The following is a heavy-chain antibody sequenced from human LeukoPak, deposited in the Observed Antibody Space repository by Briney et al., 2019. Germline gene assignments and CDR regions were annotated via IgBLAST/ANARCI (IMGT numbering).Heavy chain of an antibody. J-gene: IGHJ6*02. Sequence: ASVKVSCKASGGTFSSYAISWVRQAPGQGLEWMGRIIPIFGIANYAQKFQGRVTITADKSTSTAYMELSSLRSEDTAVYYCARENRVVVAANYYYYGMDGWGQGTTVTVSS. CDR3: ARENRVVVAANYYYYGMDG. CDR1: GGTFSSYA. CDR2: IIPIFGIA. D-gene: IGHD2-15*01. V-gene: IGHV1-69*04.